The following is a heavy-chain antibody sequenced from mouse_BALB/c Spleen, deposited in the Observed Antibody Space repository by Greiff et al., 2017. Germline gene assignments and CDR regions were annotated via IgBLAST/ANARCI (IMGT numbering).Heavy chain of an antibody. Sequence: EVQLVESGGDLVKPGGSLKLSCAASGFTFSSYGMSWVRQTPDKRLEWVATISSGGSYTYYPDSVKGRFTISRDNAKNTLYLQMSSLKSEDTAMYYCASLTRKLTGRYWGQGTLVTVSA. J-gene: IGHJ3*01. CDR1: GFTFSSYG. V-gene: IGHV5-6*01. D-gene: IGHD4-1*01. CDR2: ISSGGSYT. CDR3: ASLTRKLTGRY.